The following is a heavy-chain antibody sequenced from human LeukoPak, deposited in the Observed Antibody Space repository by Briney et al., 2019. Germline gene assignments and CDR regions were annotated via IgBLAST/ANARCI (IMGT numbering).Heavy chain of an antibody. V-gene: IGHV4-59*12. CDR1: GGSISNYY. CDR3: ARAGGYGLIDY. J-gene: IGHJ4*02. Sequence: SETLSLTCTVSGGSISNYYWSWIRQPPGKGLEWIGYIYYSGSTNYNPSLKSRVTISVDTSKNQFSLKVGSMTAADTAVYYCARAGGYGLIDYWGQGTMVTVSS. D-gene: IGHD5-18*01. CDR2: IYYSGST.